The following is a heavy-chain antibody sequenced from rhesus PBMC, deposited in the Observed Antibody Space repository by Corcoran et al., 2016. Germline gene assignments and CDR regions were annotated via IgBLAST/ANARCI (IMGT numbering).Heavy chain of an antibody. D-gene: IGHD2-21*01. Sequence: QVQLQESGQGLVKPSEPLSLTCAVSVSSITSGYYGSWIRQPPGKGLEWIGYITYSGRTSYNPSLKSRVTIARDTSKNQFSLKLSSVTAADTAVYYCARSRGSGNFDYWGQGVLVTVSS. CDR1: VSSITSGYYG. J-gene: IGHJ4*01. CDR3: ARSRGSGNFDY. V-gene: IGHV4-122*02. CDR2: ITYSGRT.